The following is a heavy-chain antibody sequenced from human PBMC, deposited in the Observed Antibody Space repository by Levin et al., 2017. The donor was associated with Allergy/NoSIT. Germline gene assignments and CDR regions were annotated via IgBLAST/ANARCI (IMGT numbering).Heavy chain of an antibody. CDR1: GGSFSGYY. Sequence: SETLSLTCAVYGGSFSGYYWSWIRQPPGKGLEWIGEINHSGSTNYNPSLKSRVTISVDTSKNQFSLKLSSVTAADTAVYYCASSIAAAGRVDYWGQGTLVTVSS. D-gene: IGHD6-13*01. J-gene: IGHJ4*02. CDR2: INHSGST. V-gene: IGHV4-34*01. CDR3: ASSIAAAGRVDY.